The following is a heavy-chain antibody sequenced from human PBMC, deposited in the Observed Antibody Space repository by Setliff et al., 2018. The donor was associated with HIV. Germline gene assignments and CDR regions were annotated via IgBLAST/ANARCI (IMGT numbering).Heavy chain of an antibody. V-gene: IGHV5-51*01. J-gene: IGHJ6*03. CDR3: VRHRSAVAGTRIGYCYYMDV. Sequence: GESLKISCEASGYTFTNYWIGWVRQMPGKGLEWMGIIYPGDSDIIYSPSFQGQVTILADKSITTAYLQWSSLKASDTAIYYCVRHRSAVAGTRIGYCYYMDVWGKGTTVTVSS. CDR2: IYPGDSDI. CDR1: GYTFTNYW. D-gene: IGHD6-19*01.